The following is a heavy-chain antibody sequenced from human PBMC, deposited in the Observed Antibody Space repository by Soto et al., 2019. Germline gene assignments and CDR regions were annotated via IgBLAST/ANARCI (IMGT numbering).Heavy chain of an antibody. CDR2: VCGGGSNT. CDR1: GFTFSHYP. Sequence: GGSLRLSCAASGFTFSHYPMHWVRQAPGKGLEWVAAVCGGGSNTYYTDSVKGRFTISKDNAKNTLYLQMNGLRAEDTAVYYCAKDTGAYDILTGFRYWGRGTLLTVS. V-gene: IGHV3-33*06. CDR3: AKDTGAYDILTGFRY. D-gene: IGHD3-9*01. J-gene: IGHJ1*01.